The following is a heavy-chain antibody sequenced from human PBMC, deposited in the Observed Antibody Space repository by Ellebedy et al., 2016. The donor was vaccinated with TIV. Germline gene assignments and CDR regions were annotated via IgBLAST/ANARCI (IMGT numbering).Heavy chain of an antibody. CDR1: GFPFSGYW. CDR2: IKQDGSEK. J-gene: IGHJ3*02. V-gene: IGHV3-7*03. Sequence: GESLKISCAASGFPFSGYWMSWVRQAPGKGLEWVANIKQDGSEKYYVDSVKGRFTISRDNAKNSLYLQMNSLRAEDTAVYYCTKRGVGWAAFDIWGPGTMVTVSS. D-gene: IGHD6-19*01. CDR3: TKRGVGWAAFDI.